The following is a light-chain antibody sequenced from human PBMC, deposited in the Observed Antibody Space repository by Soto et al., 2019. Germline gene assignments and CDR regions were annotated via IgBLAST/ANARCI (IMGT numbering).Light chain of an antibody. V-gene: IGLV2-8*01. J-gene: IGLJ1*01. CDR2: EVT. Sequence: QSVLTQPPSASGSPGQSVTISCTGTSSDVGGYTVSWYQHHPGKAPKVMIYEVTKRPSGVPDRFSGSKSGNTASLTVSGLQAEDEADYYCASSAGNFYVFGTWTKVTVL. CDR3: ASSAGNFYV. CDR1: SSDVGGYT.